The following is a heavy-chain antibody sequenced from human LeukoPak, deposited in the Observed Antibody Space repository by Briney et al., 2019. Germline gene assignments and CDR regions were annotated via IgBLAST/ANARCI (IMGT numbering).Heavy chain of an antibody. CDR3: ARGARAGYNLEPFDY. V-gene: IGHV4-59*08. CDR2: IYYSGST. CDR1: GGSMSSYY. J-gene: IGHJ4*02. D-gene: IGHD5-24*01. Sequence: SSETLSLTCTVSGGSMSSYYWSWIRQPPGKGLEWIGYIYYSGSTKYNPSLKTRVTISVDTSKNQFSLKLSSVTAADTAVYYCARGARAGYNLEPFDYRGQGTLVTVSS.